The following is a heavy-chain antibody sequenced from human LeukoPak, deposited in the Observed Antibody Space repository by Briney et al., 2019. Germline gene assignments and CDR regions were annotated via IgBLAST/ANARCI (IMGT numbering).Heavy chain of an antibody. CDR1: GFTFRNYA. CDR2: ISYDGSNK. V-gene: IGHV3-30*04. CDR3: AGAPVGEATTYFDY. D-gene: IGHD3-16*01. Sequence: PGGSLGLSCAACGFTFRNYAMHWVRQAPGKGLEWVAIISYDGSNKYYAASVKGRFTISRDSSKNTLSLQMNSLRTEDTAVYYCAGAPVGEATTYFDYWGQGTLVTVSS. J-gene: IGHJ4*02.